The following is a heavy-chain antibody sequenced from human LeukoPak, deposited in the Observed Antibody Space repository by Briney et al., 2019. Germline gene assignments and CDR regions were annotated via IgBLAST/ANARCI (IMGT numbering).Heavy chain of an antibody. J-gene: IGHJ5*02. Sequence: SETLSLTCAVYGGPFSGYYWSWIRQPPGKGLEWIGEINHSGSTNYNPSLKSRVTISVDTSKNQFSLKLSSVTAADTAVYYCARGGYCSSTSCSPIYNWFDPWGQGTLVTVSS. CDR3: ARGGYCSSTSCSPIYNWFDP. CDR2: INHSGST. V-gene: IGHV4-34*01. D-gene: IGHD2-2*03. CDR1: GGPFSGYY.